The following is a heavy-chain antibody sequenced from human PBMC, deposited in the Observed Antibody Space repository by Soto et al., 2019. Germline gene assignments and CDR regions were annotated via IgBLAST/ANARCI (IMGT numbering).Heavy chain of an antibody. CDR2: IWYDGSKK. CDR3: ARDDYGMDV. CDR1: GFTFSNYH. V-gene: IGHV3-33*01. Sequence: GSLRLSCAASGFTFSNYHMHWVRQAPGEGLEWVAVIWYDGSKKYYAESVKGRFTISRDNSKNTLYLQMNSLRAEDTAIYYCARDDYGMDVWGQGTTVTVSS. J-gene: IGHJ6*01.